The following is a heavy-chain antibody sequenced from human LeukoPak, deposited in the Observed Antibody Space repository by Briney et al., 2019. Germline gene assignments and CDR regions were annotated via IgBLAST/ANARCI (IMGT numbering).Heavy chain of an antibody. CDR1: GFSFSTYT. D-gene: IGHD2-2*02. V-gene: IGHV3-64*02. CDR3: AREYCTTNSCYIWGLGY. J-gene: IGHJ4*02. CDR2: IASNVGTK. Sequence: GGSLRLSCAASGFSFSTYTMRWVRQAPGKGLEYVSGIASNVGTKYYADSVKGRFTISRDNFKNTVYLQMDSLRTEDMAVYYCAREYCTTNSCYIWGLGYWGQGTLVTVSS.